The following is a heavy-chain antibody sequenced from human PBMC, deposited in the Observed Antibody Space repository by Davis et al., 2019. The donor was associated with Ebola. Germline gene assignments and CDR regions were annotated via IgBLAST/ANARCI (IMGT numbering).Heavy chain of an antibody. J-gene: IGHJ3*01. V-gene: IGHV3-30-3*01. CDR2: ISYDGSNK. Sequence: GESLKISCAASGFTFSSYAMHWVRQAPGKGLEWVAVISYDGSNKYYADSVKGRFTISRDNSKNTLYLQMNSQRAEDTAVYYCARVTYLDVWGQGTMVTVSS. CDR1: GFTFSSYA. CDR3: ARVTYLDV.